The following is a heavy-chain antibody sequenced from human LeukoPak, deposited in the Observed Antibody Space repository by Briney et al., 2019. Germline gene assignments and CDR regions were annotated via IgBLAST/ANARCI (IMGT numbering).Heavy chain of an antibody. D-gene: IGHD6-13*01. J-gene: IGHJ5*02. Sequence: SETLSLTCTVSGGSISSYYWSWIRQPAGKGLEWIGRIYTSGSTNYNPSLKSRVTMSVDTSKNQFSLKLSSVTAADTVVYYCARDSGDSSWYPSNWFDPWGQGTLVTVSS. CDR1: GGSISSYY. CDR2: IYTSGST. CDR3: ARDSGDSSWYPSNWFDP. V-gene: IGHV4-4*07.